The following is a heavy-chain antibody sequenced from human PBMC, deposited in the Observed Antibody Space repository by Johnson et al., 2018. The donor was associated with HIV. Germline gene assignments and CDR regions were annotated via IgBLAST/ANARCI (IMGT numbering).Heavy chain of an antibody. J-gene: IGHJ3*02. D-gene: IGHD3-22*01. CDR2: IYSGGST. CDR1: GFTVSGNY. CDR3: ARDRYYDSSGSHAFDI. V-gene: IGHV3-66*01. Sequence: VQLVESGGGLVQPGGSLRLSCAASGFTVSGNYMSWVRQAPGKGLEWVSVIYSGGSTYYADSVKGRFTISRDNSKNTLYLQMNSLRAEDTAVYYCARDRYYDSSGSHAFDIWGQGTMVTVSS.